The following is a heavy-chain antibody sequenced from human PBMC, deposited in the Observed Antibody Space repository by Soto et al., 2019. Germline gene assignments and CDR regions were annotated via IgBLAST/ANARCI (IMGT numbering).Heavy chain of an antibody. CDR3: AKSGGPPASLDVYFDY. CDR1: GFTFASYT. V-gene: IGHV3-23*01. Sequence: EVQLLESGGRMVQPGESLRLSCAASGFTFASYTMTWVRQAPGKGLEWVSTINSGGDTTYYSDSVKGPFTISRDSPKNTLFLLMSSLRTEDTAVYYCAKSGGPPASLDVYFDYWGQGTLVTVSS. CDR2: INSGGDTT. J-gene: IGHJ4*02. D-gene: IGHD2-2*01.